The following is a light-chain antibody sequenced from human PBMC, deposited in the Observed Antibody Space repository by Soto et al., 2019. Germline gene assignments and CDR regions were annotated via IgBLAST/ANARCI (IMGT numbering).Light chain of an antibody. Sequence: DIQMTQSPSSLSASVGDRVTITCQASQDINKSLNWYQQKPGKAPKLLIYDASHLETGVSSRFSGSGSQTDFVLTISSLQPEDFATYYCLQYDSLPWTFGQGTKV. J-gene: IGKJ1*01. CDR2: DAS. CDR1: QDINKS. V-gene: IGKV1-33*01. CDR3: LQYDSLPWT.